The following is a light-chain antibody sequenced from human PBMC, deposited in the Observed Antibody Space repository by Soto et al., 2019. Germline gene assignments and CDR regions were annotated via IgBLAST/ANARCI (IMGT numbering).Light chain of an antibody. J-gene: IGKJ1*01. CDR1: QGIRSY. Sequence: DIQLTQSPSFLSASAGDRVTITCRASQGIRSYLAWYQQKPGRAPKLLIYAASTLQSGVPSKFSGSGSGTEFTLTISSLQPEDFATYHCQQLNSYPVTFGQGTKVEIK. CDR2: AAS. CDR3: QQLNSYPVT. V-gene: IGKV1-9*01.